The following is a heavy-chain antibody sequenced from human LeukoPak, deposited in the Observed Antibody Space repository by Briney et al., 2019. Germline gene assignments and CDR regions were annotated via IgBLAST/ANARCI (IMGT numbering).Heavy chain of an antibody. CDR1: SGSISSSTYY. CDR2: IYYSGST. CDR3: ARSRDGFDWYFDL. J-gene: IGHJ2*01. D-gene: IGHD5-24*01. Sequence: SETLSLTCTVSSGSISSSTYYWGWIRQPPGKGLEWIGSIYYSGSTNYNPSLKSRVTISVDTSKNQFSLKLSSVTAADTAVYYCARSRDGFDWYFDLWGRGTLVTVSS. V-gene: IGHV4-39*07.